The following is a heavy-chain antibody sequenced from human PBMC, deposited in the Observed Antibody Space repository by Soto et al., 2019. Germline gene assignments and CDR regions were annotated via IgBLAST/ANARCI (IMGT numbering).Heavy chain of an antibody. Sequence: QVQLQESGPGLVKPSETLSLTCTVSGGSISSYYWSWIRQPPGKGLEWIGYIYYSGSTNYNPSLKSRVTISVDTSKNQFSLMLSYVTAADTAVYYCARTDYDILTGYYPVGDYWGQGTLVTVSS. V-gene: IGHV4-59*01. CDR1: GGSISSYY. CDR3: ARTDYDILTGYYPVGDY. D-gene: IGHD3-9*01. CDR2: IYYSGST. J-gene: IGHJ4*02.